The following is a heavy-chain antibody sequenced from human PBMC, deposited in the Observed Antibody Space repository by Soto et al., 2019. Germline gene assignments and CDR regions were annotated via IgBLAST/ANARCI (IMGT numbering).Heavy chain of an antibody. CDR2: INAGNGNT. CDR3: AHRNFGGGNYYDY. J-gene: IGHJ4*02. CDR1: GYTSTNYA. V-gene: IGHV1-3*01. Sequence: GASVKVSCKASGYTSTNYAIHWVRQAPGQRLEWMGWINAGNGNTKYSQKFQGRLTITKDTSKNQVVLTMTNMDPVDTATYYCAHRNFGGGNYYDYWGQGALVTVSS. D-gene: IGHD3-22*01.